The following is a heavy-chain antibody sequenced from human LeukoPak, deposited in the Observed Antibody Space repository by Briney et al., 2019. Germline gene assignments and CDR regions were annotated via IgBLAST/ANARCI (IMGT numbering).Heavy chain of an antibody. V-gene: IGHV4-59*01. J-gene: IGHJ4*02. CDR3: ARGLRSTVYFFDY. Sequence: SETLSLTCTVSGGSISSYYWSWIRQPPGKGLEWIGYIYHSGSTNYNPSLKSRVTISVDTSKNQFSLKLSSVTAADTAVYYCARGLRSTVYFFDYWGQGTLVTVSS. D-gene: IGHD4-17*01. CDR2: IYHSGST. CDR1: GGSISSYY.